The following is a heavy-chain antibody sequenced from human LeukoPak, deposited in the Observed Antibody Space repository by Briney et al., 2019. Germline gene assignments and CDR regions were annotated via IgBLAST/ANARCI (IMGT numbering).Heavy chain of an antibody. CDR2: INHSGST. J-gene: IGHJ5*02. D-gene: IGHD2-2*03. V-gene: IGHV4-34*01. Sequence: SETLSLTCAVYGGSFSGYYWSWIRQPPGKGLEWIGEINHSGSTNYNPSLKSRVTISVDTSKNQFSLKLSSVTAAGTAVYYCARAGGRNGYWRSTLWFDPWGQGTLVTVSS. CDR3: ARAGGRNGYWRSTLWFDP. CDR1: GGSFSGYY.